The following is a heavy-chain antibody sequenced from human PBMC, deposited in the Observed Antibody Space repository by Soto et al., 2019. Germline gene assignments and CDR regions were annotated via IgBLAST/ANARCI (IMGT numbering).Heavy chain of an antibody. V-gene: IGHV3-23*01. Sequence: GGSLRLSCAASGFTSSSYAMSWVRQAPGKGLEWVSAISGSGGSTYYADSVKGRFTISRDNSKNTLYLQMNSLRAEDTAVYYCAKDSRAARPYYGMDVWGQGTTVTVSS. CDR2: ISGSGGST. D-gene: IGHD6-6*01. CDR1: GFTSSSYA. CDR3: AKDSRAARPYYGMDV. J-gene: IGHJ6*02.